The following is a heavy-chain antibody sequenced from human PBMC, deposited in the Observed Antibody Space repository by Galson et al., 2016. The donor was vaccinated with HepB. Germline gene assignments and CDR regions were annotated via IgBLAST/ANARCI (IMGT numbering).Heavy chain of an antibody. D-gene: IGHD6-19*01. CDR3: AGENEPGYSSGWADY. CDR2: IKEDGAEK. Sequence: SLRLSCAASGFTFSSYWMTWVRQAPGKGLEWVANIKEDGAEKYYVDSVKGRFTISRDNAKNSLYLQMNSLRAEDTAVYYCAGENEPGYSSGWADYWGRGTLVTVSS. V-gene: IGHV3-7*05. J-gene: IGHJ4*02. CDR1: GFTFSSYW.